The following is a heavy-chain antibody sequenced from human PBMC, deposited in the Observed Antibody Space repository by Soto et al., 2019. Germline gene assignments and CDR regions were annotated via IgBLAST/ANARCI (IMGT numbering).Heavy chain of an antibody. J-gene: IGHJ6*02. CDR2: ISGSGGST. Sequence: GGSLRLSCAASGFTFSSYAMSWVRQAPGKGLEWVSAISGSGGSTYYADSVKGRFTISRDNSKNTLYLQMNSLRAEDTAVYYCAKATPRILLRGHYYYYYGMDVWGQGTTVTVSS. D-gene: IGHD1-26*01. CDR1: GFTFSSYA. CDR3: AKATPRILLRGHYYYYYGMDV. V-gene: IGHV3-23*01.